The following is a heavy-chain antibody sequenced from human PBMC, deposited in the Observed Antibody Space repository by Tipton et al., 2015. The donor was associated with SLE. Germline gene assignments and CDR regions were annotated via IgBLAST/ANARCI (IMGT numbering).Heavy chain of an antibody. V-gene: IGHV4-39*07. CDR1: GGSISSSSYY. Sequence: TLSLTCTVSGGSISSSSYYWGWIRQPPGKGLEWIGSIYYSGSTYYNPSLKSRVTISVDTSKNQFSLKLSSVTAADTAVYYCAREAQWLDQAFDIWGQGTMVTVSS. D-gene: IGHD6-19*01. J-gene: IGHJ3*02. CDR2: IYYSGST. CDR3: AREAQWLDQAFDI.